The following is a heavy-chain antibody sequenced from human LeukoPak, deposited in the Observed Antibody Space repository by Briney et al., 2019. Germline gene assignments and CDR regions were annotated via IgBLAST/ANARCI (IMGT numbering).Heavy chain of an antibody. D-gene: IGHD3-22*01. CDR2: INHSGST. J-gene: IGHJ2*01. CDR1: GGSFSGYY. CDR3: ARSSGFGYFDL. Sequence: PSETLSLTCAVYGGSFSGYYWSWIRQPPGKGLEWIGEINHSGSTNYNPSLKSRVTISIDTSKTQFSLKLSSVTAADTAVYFCARSSGFGYFDLWGRGTLVTVSS. V-gene: IGHV4-34*01.